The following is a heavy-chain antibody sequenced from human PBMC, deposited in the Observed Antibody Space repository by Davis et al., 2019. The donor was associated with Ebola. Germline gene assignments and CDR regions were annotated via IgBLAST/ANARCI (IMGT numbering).Heavy chain of an antibody. CDR2: IKQDGSDK. V-gene: IGHV3-7*03. CDR3: ARDRLAWGLGPNDS. J-gene: IGHJ5*01. CDR1: GFTFSSYW. Sequence: GESLKISCAASGFTFSSYWMSWVRQAPGKGLEWVANIKQDGSDKNYVDSVKGRFTISRDNAKNSLFLQMNSLRAEDTAVYYCARDRLAWGLGPNDSWGQGTLVIVSS. D-gene: IGHD7-27*01.